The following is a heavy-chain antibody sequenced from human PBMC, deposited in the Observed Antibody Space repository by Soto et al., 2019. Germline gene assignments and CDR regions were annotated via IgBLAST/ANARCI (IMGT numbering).Heavy chain of an antibody. D-gene: IGHD1-26*01. Sequence: GXSVKVSCKASGYTFTGYYMHWVRQAPGQGLEWMGWINPNSGGTNCAQKFQGRVTMTRDTSISTAYMELSRLRSDDTAVYYCARVVGARVWGYWGQGTLVTASS. CDR2: INPNSGGT. V-gene: IGHV1-2*02. CDR1: GYTFTGYY. CDR3: ARVVGARVWGY. J-gene: IGHJ4*02.